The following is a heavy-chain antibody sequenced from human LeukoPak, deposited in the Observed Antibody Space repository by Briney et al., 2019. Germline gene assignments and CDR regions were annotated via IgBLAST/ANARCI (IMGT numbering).Heavy chain of an antibody. Sequence: PGGSLRLSCAASGFTFSSYEMNWVRQAPGKGLEWVSYISSSGSTIYYADSVEGRFTISRDNAKNSLYLQMNSLRAEDTAVYYCARRTGTNPFDYWGQGTLVTVSS. V-gene: IGHV3-48*03. CDR3: ARRTGTNPFDY. CDR2: ISSSGSTI. D-gene: IGHD7-27*01. J-gene: IGHJ4*02. CDR1: GFTFSSYE.